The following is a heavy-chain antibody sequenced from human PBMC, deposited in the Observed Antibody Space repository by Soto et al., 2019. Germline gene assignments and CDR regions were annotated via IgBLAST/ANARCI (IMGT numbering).Heavy chain of an antibody. CDR2: VYHSGTT. CDR1: AESICRNY. J-gene: IGHJ3*01. CDR3: AGARYYDTTAHPFDV. D-gene: IGHD3-22*01. Sequence: PSETLSFTCTLSAESICRNYWTWIPHPPGKGLEGIGYVYHSGTTNYTPSLKSRVTISIDMSNYQFSLKLTSVTAAASVVFYCAGARYYDTTAHPFDVWGRGTLVTVSS. V-gene: IGHV4-59*01.